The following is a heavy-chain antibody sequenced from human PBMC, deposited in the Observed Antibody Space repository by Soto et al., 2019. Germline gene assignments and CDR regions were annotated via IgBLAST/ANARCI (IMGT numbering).Heavy chain of an antibody. Sequence: QLQLQESGPGLVKPSETLSLTCTVSGGSISSSSYYWGWIRQPPGKGLEWIGSIYYSGSTYYNPSLKSRVTISVHTSKNQYSLKLSSVTAADTAVYYCARHAVEMATSNFDYWGQGTLVTVSS. V-gene: IGHV4-39*01. CDR3: ARHAVEMATSNFDY. CDR1: GGSISSSSYY. J-gene: IGHJ4*02. D-gene: IGHD5-12*01. CDR2: IYYSGST.